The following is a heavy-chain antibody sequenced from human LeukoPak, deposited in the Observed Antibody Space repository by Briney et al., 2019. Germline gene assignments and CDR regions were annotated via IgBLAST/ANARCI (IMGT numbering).Heavy chain of an antibody. Sequence: PGGSLRLSCAASGFTFSSYGMHWVRQAPGKGLEWVAVIWYDGSNKYYADSVKGRFTISRDNSKNTLYLQMNSLRAEDTAVYYFGSESYYYGSGNRWGRGTLVTVSS. CDR1: GFTFSSYG. CDR3: GSESYYYGSGNR. V-gene: IGHV3-33*01. J-gene: IGHJ4*02. D-gene: IGHD3-10*01. CDR2: IWYDGSNK.